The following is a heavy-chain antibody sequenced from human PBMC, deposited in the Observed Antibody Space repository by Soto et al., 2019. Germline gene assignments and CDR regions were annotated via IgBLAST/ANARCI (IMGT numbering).Heavy chain of an antibody. V-gene: IGHV4-59*01. Sequence: TSETLSLTCTVSGGSISSYYWSWIRQPPGKGLEWIGYIYYSGSTNYNPSLKSRVTISVDTSKNQFSLKLSSVTAADTAVYYCARVKSVATTTDAFDIWGQGTMVTVSS. CDR1: GGSISSYY. J-gene: IGHJ3*02. CDR3: ARVKSVATTTDAFDI. D-gene: IGHD5-12*01. CDR2: IYYSGST.